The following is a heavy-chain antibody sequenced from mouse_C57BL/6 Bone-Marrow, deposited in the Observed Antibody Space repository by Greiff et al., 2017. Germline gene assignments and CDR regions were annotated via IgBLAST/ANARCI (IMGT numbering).Heavy chain of an antibody. J-gene: IGHJ2*01. CDR2: IYPRSGNT. Sequence: VQLQQSGAELARPGASVKLSCKASGYTFTSYGISWVKQRTGQGLEWIGEIYPRSGNTYYNEKFKGKATLTADKSSSTAYMELRSLTSEDSAVYFCASCYYFGGQGTTPTVSA. D-gene: IGHD2-3*01. CDR3: ASCYYF. V-gene: IGHV1-81*01. CDR1: GYTFTSYG.